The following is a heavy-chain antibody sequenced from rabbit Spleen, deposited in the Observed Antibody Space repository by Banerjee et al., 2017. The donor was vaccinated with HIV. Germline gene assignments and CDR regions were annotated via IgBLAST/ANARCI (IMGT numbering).Heavy chain of an antibody. CDR1: GFSFSSSYW. D-gene: IGHD1-1*01. CDR3: ARDTSTSFSTYGMDL. V-gene: IGHV1S45*01. J-gene: IGHJ6*01. CDR2: IYAGSSSNT. Sequence: QEQLVESGGGLVQPGASLTLTCTASGFSFSSSYWICWVRQAPGKGLEWIACIYAGSSSNTYSATWAKGRFTISKTSSTTVTLQMTSLTAADTATYFCARDTSTSFSTYGMDLWGPGTLVTVS.